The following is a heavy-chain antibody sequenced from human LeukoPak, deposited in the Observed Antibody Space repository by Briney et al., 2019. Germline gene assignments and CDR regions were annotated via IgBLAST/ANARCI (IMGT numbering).Heavy chain of an antibody. CDR2: ISSSSSYI. J-gene: IGHJ3*02. D-gene: IGHD6-6*01. V-gene: IGHV3-21*01. Sequence: GGSLRLSCAASGFTFSSYSMNWVRQAPGKGLEWVSSISSSSSYIYYADSVKGRFTISRDNAKNSLYLQMNSLRAEDTAVYYCARGSAPATGSFAFDIWGQGTMVTVSS. CDR3: ARGSAPATGSFAFDI. CDR1: GFTFSSYS.